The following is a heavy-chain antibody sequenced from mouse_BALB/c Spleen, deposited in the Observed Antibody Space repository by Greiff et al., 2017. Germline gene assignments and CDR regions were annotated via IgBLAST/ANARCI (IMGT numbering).Heavy chain of an antibody. J-gene: IGHJ3*01. Sequence: EVQLVESGGGLVQPGGSLRLSCATSGFTFTDYYMSWVRQPPGKALEWLGFIRNKANGYTTEYSASVKGRFTISRDNSQSILYLQMNTLRAEDSATYYCARDASYYRYLAYWGQGTLVTVSA. CDR3: ARDASYYRYLAY. CDR1: GFTFTDYY. CDR2: IRNKANGYTT. D-gene: IGHD2-14*01. V-gene: IGHV7-3*02.